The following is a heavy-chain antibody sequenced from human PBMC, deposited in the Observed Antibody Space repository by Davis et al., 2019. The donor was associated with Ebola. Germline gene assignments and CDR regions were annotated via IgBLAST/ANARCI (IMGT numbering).Heavy chain of an antibody. CDR2: ISSSGSTI. J-gene: IGHJ6*02. CDR1: GFTFSSYE. CDR3: ARRKELLREGMTYYYYGMDV. V-gene: IGHV3-48*03. D-gene: IGHD1-26*01. Sequence: PGGSLRLSCAASGFTFSSYEMNWVRQAPGKGLEWVSYISSSGSTIYYADSVKGRFTISRDNAKNSLYLQMNSLRAEDTAVYYCARRKELLREGMTYYYYGMDVWGQGTTVTVSS.